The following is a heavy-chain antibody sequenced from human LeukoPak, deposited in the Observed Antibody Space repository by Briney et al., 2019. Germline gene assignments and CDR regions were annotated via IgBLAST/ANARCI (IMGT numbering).Heavy chain of an antibody. D-gene: IGHD4-11*01. CDR2: ICWNSGSI. J-gene: IGHJ3*02. V-gene: IGHV3-9*03. CDR3: VKGGGPDYMWAFDI. Sequence: PGGSLRLSCAASGFTFDDYAMHWVRQAPGKGLEWVSGICWNSGSIGYADSVKGRFTISRDNAKNSLYLQMNSLRAEDMALYYCVKGGGPDYMWAFDIWGQGTMVTVSS. CDR1: GFTFDDYA.